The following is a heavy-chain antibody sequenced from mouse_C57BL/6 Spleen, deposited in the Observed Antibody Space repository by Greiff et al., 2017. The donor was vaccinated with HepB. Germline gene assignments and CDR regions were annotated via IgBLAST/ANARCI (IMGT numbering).Heavy chain of an antibody. CDR3: ARGRDGYLWYFDY. D-gene: IGHD2-3*01. Sequence: QVQLKQPGAELVMPGASVKLSCKASGYTFTSYWMHWVKQRPGQGLEWIGEIDPSDSYTNYNQKFKGKSTLTVDKSSSTAYMQLSSLTSEDSAVYYCARGRDGYLWYFDYWGQGTTLTVSS. V-gene: IGHV1-69*01. CDR2: IDPSDSYT. J-gene: IGHJ2*01. CDR1: GYTFTSYW.